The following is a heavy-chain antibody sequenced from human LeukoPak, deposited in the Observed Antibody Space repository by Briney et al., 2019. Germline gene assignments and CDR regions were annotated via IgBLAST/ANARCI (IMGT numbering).Heavy chain of an antibody. CDR3: ARDRGYCSGGSCYSRIYGMDV. CDR1: GGSISSYY. CDR2: IYYSGST. J-gene: IGHJ6*02. V-gene: IGHV4-59*01. Sequence: SETLSLTCTVSGGSISSYYWSWIRQPPGKGLEWLGYIYYSGSTNYNPSLKSRVTISVDTSKNQFSLKLSSVTAADTAVYYCARDRGYCSGGSCYSRIYGMDVWGQGTTVTVSS. D-gene: IGHD2-15*01.